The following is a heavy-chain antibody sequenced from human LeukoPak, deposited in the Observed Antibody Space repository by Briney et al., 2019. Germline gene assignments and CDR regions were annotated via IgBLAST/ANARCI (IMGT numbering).Heavy chain of an antibody. J-gene: IGHJ5*02. CDR3: AREQWLVPEGWDNWFDP. CDR1: GFTFSSYA. V-gene: IGHV3-30*01. D-gene: IGHD6-19*01. CDR2: ISYDGSNK. Sequence: GGSLRLSCAASGFTFSSYAMHWVRQAPGKGLEWVAVISYDGSNKYYADSVKGRFTISRDNSKNTLYLQMNSLRAEDTAVYYCAREQWLVPEGWDNWFDPWGQGTLVTVSS.